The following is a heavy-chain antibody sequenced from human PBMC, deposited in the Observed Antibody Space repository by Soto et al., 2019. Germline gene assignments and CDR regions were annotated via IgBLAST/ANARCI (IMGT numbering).Heavy chain of an antibody. V-gene: IGHV4-30-2*01. Sequence: SETLSLTCAVSGGSISSGGYSWSWIRQPPGKGLEWIGYIYHSGSTYYNPSLKSRVTISVDRSKNQFSLKLSSVTAADTAVYYCARNYIVVVPAAIRTDAFDIWGKGTMVTVSS. D-gene: IGHD2-2*01. J-gene: IGHJ3*02. CDR1: GGSISSGGYS. CDR3: ARNYIVVVPAAIRTDAFDI. CDR2: IYHSGST.